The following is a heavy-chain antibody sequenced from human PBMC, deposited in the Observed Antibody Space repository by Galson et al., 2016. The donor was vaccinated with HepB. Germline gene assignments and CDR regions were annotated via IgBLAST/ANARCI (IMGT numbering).Heavy chain of an antibody. Sequence: SLRLSCAASGFSVSSNYMSWVRQTPGKGLEWVSVIHIGGSTYYGDSVQGRVTISRDNSKNTVYLQMNSLRAEDTAVYFCVRDTWKWGYNYASDASDIWGRGTMVTVSS. CDR3: VRDTWKWGYNYASDASDI. D-gene: IGHD5-18*01. V-gene: IGHV3-53*01. CDR2: IHIGGST. J-gene: IGHJ3*02. CDR1: GFSVSSNY.